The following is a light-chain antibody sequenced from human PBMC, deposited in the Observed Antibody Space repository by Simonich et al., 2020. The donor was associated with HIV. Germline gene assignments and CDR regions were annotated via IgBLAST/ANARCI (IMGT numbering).Light chain of an antibody. V-gene: IGLV3-25*03. Sequence: SYELTQPPSVSVSPGQTARITCSGDALPKQYAYWYQQKPGQAPVLGIYKDRERPSGFPERFSGSSSGTTVTLTISGVQAEDEADYYCQSADSSGTYVVFGGGTKLTVL. CDR3: QSADSSGTYVV. CDR1: ALPKQY. CDR2: KDR. J-gene: IGLJ2*01.